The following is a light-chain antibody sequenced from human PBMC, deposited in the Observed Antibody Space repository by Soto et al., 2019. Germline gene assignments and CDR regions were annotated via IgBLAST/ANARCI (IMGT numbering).Light chain of an antibody. J-gene: IGLJ3*02. CDR2: GNT. Sequence: QSVLTQPPSVSGAPGQTVTISCTGSSSNIGAGYDVHWYQQLPGTAPKVLIYGNTNRPSGVPDRFSGSNSGTSASLDITGLQAEDEADYYCQSYDRSLSAWVFGGGTKLTVL. CDR1: SSNIGAGYD. CDR3: QSYDRSLSAWV. V-gene: IGLV1-40*01.